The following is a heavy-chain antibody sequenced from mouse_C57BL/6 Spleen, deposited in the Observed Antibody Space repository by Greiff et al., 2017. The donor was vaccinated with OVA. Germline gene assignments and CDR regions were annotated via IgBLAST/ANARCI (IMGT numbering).Heavy chain of an antibody. D-gene: IGHD2-3*01. CDR3: ARDDGYPYWYFDV. Sequence: VQLQQPGAELVRPGSSVKLSCKASGYTFTSYWMDWVKQRPGQGLEWIGNIYPSDSETHYNQKFKDKARLTVDKSSSTAYMQLSSLTSEDSAVYYCARDDGYPYWYFDVWGTGTTVTVSS. J-gene: IGHJ1*03. CDR2: IYPSDSET. V-gene: IGHV1-61*01. CDR1: GYTFTSYW.